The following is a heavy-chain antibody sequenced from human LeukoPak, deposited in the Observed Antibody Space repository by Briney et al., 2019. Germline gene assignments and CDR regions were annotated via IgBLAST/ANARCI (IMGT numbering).Heavy chain of an antibody. CDR3: ASPGSIAARPDWYFDL. CDR2: IIPIFGTA. Sequence: SVKVSCKASGGTFSSYAISWVRQAPGQGLEWMGGIIPIFGTANYAQKFQGRVTITADESTSTAYMELSSLRSEDTAVYYCASPGSIAARPDWYFDLWGRGTLVTVSS. J-gene: IGHJ2*01. CDR1: GGTFSSYA. D-gene: IGHD6-6*01. V-gene: IGHV1-69*13.